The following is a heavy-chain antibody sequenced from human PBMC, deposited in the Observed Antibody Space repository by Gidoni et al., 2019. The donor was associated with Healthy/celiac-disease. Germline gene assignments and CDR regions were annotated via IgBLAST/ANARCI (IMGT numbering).Heavy chain of an antibody. J-gene: IGHJ6*02. CDR2: IWYDGSNK. CDR1: GFPFRRYG. D-gene: IGHD4-17*01. CDR3: ARDGLAVWDGDYGGGYYYYYGMDV. V-gene: IGHV3-33*08. Sequence: QVQLVESGGGVVQPGRSLRLSCAASGFPFRRYGMPWVRPGTGKGLEWVAVIWYDGSNKYYADSVKGRFTISRDNSKNTLYLQMNSLRAEDTAVYYCARDGLAVWDGDYGGGYYYYYGMDVWGQGTTVTVSS.